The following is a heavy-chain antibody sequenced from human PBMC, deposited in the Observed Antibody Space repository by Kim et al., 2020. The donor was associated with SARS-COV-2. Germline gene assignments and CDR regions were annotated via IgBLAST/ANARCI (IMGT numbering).Heavy chain of an antibody. V-gene: IGHV4-39*01. CDR3: ARLGERWLQLRYNPGL. CDR2: IYYSGST. J-gene: IGHJ4*02. CDR1: GGSISSSSYY. Sequence: SQTLSLTCTVSGGSISSSSYYWGWIRQPPGKGLEWIGSIYYSGSTYYNPSLKSRVTISVDTSKNQFSLKLSSVTAADTAVYYCARLGERWLQLRYNPGLWGQGTLVTVSS. D-gene: IGHD5-12*01.